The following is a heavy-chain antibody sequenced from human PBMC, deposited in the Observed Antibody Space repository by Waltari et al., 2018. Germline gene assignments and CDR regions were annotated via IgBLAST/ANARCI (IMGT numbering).Heavy chain of an antibody. J-gene: IGHJ5*02. CDR1: GGTFSSYA. V-gene: IGHV1-69*04. Sequence: QVQLVQSGAEVKKPGSSVTVSCKASGGTFSSYAISWVRQAPGQGLEWMGGIIPILGIANYAQKFQGRVTITADESTSTAYMELSSLRSEDTAVYYCARELQRYRTGGFDPWGQGTLVTVSS. D-gene: IGHD6-25*01. CDR3: ARELQRYRTGGFDP. CDR2: IIPILGIA.